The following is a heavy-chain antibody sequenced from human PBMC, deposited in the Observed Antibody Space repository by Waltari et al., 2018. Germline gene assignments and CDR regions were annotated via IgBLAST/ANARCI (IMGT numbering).Heavy chain of an antibody. D-gene: IGHD6-13*01. V-gene: IGHV3-23*01. CDR2: ISGSGGST. CDR3: AKDLEQQLDPDAFDI. J-gene: IGHJ3*02. CDR1: GFTFSSYA. Sequence: EVQLLESGGGLVQRGGSLRLSCAASGFTFSSYAMSWVRQAPGKGLEWVSAISGSGGSTYYADSLKGRFTISRDNSKNTLYLKMNSLRAEDTAVYYCAKDLEQQLDPDAFDIWGQGTMVTVSS.